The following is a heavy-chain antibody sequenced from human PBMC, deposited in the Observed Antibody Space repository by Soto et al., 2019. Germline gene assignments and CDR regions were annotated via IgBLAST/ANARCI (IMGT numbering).Heavy chain of an antibody. CDR2: ISYDGSNK. J-gene: IGHJ4*02. CDR3: AKDSAPTLSRYYFDY. V-gene: IGHV3-30*18. CDR1: GFTFSSYG. Sequence: PGGSLRLSCASSGFTFSSYGMHWVRQASGKGLEWVAVISYDGSNKYYADSVKGRFTISRDNSKNTLYLQMNSLRAEDTAVYYCAKDSAPTLSRYYFDYWGQGT. D-gene: IGHD1-1*01.